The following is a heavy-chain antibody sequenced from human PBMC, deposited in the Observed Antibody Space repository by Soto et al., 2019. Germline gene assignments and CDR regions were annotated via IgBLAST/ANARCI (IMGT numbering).Heavy chain of an antibody. J-gene: IGHJ2*01. Sequence: PSETLSLTCAVSGGSISSGGYSWTWIRQTPGKGLEWIGHIYHSGATSYNPSLKSRVPISLDSSRNHFSLDLSSVTAADTAVYYCPRGTDGSYYYYWYFDDWGR. V-gene: IGHV4-30-2*01. CDR1: GGSISSGGYS. D-gene: IGHD1-26*01. CDR2: IYHSGAT. CDR3: PRGTDGSYYYYWYFDD.